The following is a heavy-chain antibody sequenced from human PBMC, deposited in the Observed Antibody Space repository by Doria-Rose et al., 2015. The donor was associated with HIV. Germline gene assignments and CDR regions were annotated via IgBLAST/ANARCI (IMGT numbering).Heavy chain of an antibody. D-gene: IGHD1-26*01. CDR2: IYYSGTS. CDR1: GGSVTSSSYY. CDR3: ARVLSEKRSSYPEFDF. Sequence: QVQLQESGPGLVKPSETLSLTCTVSGGSVTSSSYYWGWIRQPPGKGLEWIGSIYYSGTSYYNPSLKSRVTISVDTSKDQFSLRLTSVTAADTAVYYCARVLSEKRSSYPEFDFWGQGTLVTVSS. J-gene: IGHJ4*02. V-gene: IGHV4-39*07.